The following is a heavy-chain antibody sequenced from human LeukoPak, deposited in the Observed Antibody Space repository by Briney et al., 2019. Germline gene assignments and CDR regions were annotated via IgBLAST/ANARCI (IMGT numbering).Heavy chain of an antibody. Sequence: GGSLRLSCAASGFTFDDYDMNWVRQAPGKGLEWVSYITSSSSTIYYADSVKGRFTISRDNAKNSLYLQMNSLRAEDTAVYYCARLSRSTVTPLYYYYYYMDVWGKGTTVTVSS. CDR2: ITSSSSTI. CDR3: ARLSRSTVTPLYYYYYYMDV. J-gene: IGHJ6*03. CDR1: GFTFDDYD. V-gene: IGHV3-48*01. D-gene: IGHD4-11*01.